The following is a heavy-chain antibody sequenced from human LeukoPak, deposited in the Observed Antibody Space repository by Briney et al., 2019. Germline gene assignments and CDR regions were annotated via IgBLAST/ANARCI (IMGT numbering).Heavy chain of an antibody. D-gene: IGHD5-12*01. CDR3: ARVHIVAGQDH. J-gene: IGHJ4*02. CDR1: GFTVSSTY. V-gene: IGHV3-53*01. CDR2: VYNSGEK. Sequence: PGGSLRLSCAASGFTVSSTYMSWVRQAPGKGLQWVSIVYNSGEKYYTDSVKGRFTISRDNSKNTLYLQMNSLRAEDTAVYYCARVHIVAGQDHWGLGTLVTVSS.